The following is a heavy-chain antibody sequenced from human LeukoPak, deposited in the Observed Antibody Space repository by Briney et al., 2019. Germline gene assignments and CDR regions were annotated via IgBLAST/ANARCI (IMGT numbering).Heavy chain of an antibody. CDR2: IYYSGST. J-gene: IGHJ4*02. CDR3: ARSKSKLLWFGELSY. CDR1: GGSISSYY. D-gene: IGHD3-10*01. Sequence: PSETLSLTCTVSGGSISSYYWSWIRQPPGKGLEWIGYIYYSGSTNYNPSLKSRVTISVDTSKNQFSLKLSSVTAADTAVYYCARSKSKLLWFGELSYWGQGTLVTVSS. V-gene: IGHV4-59*01.